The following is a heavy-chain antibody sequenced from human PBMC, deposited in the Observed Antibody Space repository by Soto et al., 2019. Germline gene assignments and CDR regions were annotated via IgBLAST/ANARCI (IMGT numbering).Heavy chain of an antibody. J-gene: IGHJ6*02. CDR3: ARESPVYGRGSYYLDV. D-gene: IGHD3-10*01. Sequence: ASVKVSCKASGYTFTSYGISWVRQAPGQGLEWMGWISAYNGNTNYAQKLQGRVTMTTETSTSTAYMELRSLRSDDTAVYYCARESPVYGRGSYYLDVGGQGTTVTVPS. V-gene: IGHV1-18*01. CDR2: ISAYNGNT. CDR1: GYTFTSYG.